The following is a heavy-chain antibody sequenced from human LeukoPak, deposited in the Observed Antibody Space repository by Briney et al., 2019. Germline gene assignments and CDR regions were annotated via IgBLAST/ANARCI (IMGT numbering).Heavy chain of an antibody. V-gene: IGHV1-8*01. Sequence: ASVKVSCKASGYTFTSYDINWVRQATGQGLEWMGWMNPNSGNTGYAQKFQGRVTMTRNTSISTAYMELRSLRSDDTAVYYCARTSYGSGSYGNYWGQGTLVTVSS. D-gene: IGHD3-10*01. CDR3: ARTSYGSGSYGNY. J-gene: IGHJ4*02. CDR2: MNPNSGNT. CDR1: GYTFTSYD.